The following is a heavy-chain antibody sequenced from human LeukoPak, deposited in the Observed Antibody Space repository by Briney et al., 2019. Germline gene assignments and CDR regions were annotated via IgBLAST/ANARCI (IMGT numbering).Heavy chain of an antibody. Sequence: RTGGSLRLSCAAPGFTFSSYAMSWVRQAPGKGLEWVSAISGSGGSTYYADSVKGRFTISRDNSKNTLYLQMNSLRAGDTAVYYCAKARSSSSNVFDIWGQGTMVTVSS. J-gene: IGHJ3*02. CDR3: AKARSSSSNVFDI. CDR2: ISGSGGST. D-gene: IGHD6-13*01. CDR1: GFTFSSYA. V-gene: IGHV3-23*01.